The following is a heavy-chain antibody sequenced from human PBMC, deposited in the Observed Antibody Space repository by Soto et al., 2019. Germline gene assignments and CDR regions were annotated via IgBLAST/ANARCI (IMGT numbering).Heavy chain of an antibody. CDR2: ISAYNGNT. J-gene: IGHJ5*02. D-gene: IGHD6-13*01. V-gene: IGHV1-18*01. CDR1: GYTFTSYG. CDR3: ARDPPMYSRSWFQETQSNWFDP. Sequence: ASVKVSCKASGYTFTSYGISWVRQAPGQGLEWMGWISAYNGNTNYAQKLQGRVTMTTDTSTSTAYMELRSLRSDDTAVYYCARDPPMYSRSWFQETQSNWFDPWGQGTMVTVSS.